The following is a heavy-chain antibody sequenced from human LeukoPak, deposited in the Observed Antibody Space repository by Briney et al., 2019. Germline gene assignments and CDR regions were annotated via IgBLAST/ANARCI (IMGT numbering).Heavy chain of an antibody. CDR2: IRQEGGVK. J-gene: IGHJ4*02. CDR3: ARTVVVVVGASDYFDY. CDR1: GFTFSSYW. D-gene: IGHD2-2*01. V-gene: IGHV3-7*03. Sequence: PGGSLRLSCAASGFTFSSYWMTGVRQAPGKGLEGVANIRQEGGVKYYMDSAKGRFTLSRDNAKSSLYLQMNSLRVEHTAMYFCARTVVVVVGASDYFDYWGQGTLVTVSS.